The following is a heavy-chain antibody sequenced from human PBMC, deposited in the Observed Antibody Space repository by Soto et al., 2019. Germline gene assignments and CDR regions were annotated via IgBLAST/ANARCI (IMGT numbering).Heavy chain of an antibody. Sequence: PSETLSLTCTVSGGSISSSSYYWGWIRQPPGKGLEWIGSIHYSGSTYYNPSLKSRVTISVDTSKNQFSLKLSSVTAADTAVYYCASIYDSSGYYYGNNWFDPWGQGTLVPVSS. CDR2: IHYSGST. CDR1: GGSISSSSYY. D-gene: IGHD3-22*01. CDR3: ASIYDSSGYYYGNNWFDP. V-gene: IGHV4-39*07. J-gene: IGHJ5*02.